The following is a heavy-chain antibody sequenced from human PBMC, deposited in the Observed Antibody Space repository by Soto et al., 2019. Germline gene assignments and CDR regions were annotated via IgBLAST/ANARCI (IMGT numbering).Heavy chain of an antibody. J-gene: IGHJ6*02. CDR2: IYYSGST. D-gene: IGHD3-10*02. CDR1: GGSTSSSSYY. V-gene: IGHV4-39*01. Sequence: PSETLSLTCTVSGGSTSSSSYYWGWIRQPPGKGLEWIGSIYYSGSTYYNPSLKSRVTISVDTSKNQFSLKLSSVTAADTAVYYCARHVLKRSYYYYYGMDVWGQGTTVTVSS. CDR3: ARHVLKRSYYYYYGMDV.